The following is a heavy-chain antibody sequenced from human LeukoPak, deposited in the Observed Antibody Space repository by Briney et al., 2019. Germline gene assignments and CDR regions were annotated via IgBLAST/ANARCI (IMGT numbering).Heavy chain of an antibody. Sequence: GGSLRLSCAASGFAFNTYWMTWVRQAPGKGLEWVANINLDGNEVHYVDSLKDRFTIYRDNARSSLYLQMSNLRAEDTAVYYCASGRHDFVHWGHGTLVTVSS. D-gene: IGHD3-16*01. CDR1: GFAFNTYW. J-gene: IGHJ4*01. CDR3: ASGRHDFVH. CDR2: INLDGNEV. V-gene: IGHV3-7*01.